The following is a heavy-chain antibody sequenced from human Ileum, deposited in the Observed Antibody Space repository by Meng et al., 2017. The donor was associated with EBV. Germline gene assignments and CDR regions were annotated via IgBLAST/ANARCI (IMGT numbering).Heavy chain of an antibody. CDR1: GFSLSTSGVG. CDR2: IFWDDDK. D-gene: IGHD2-2*01. J-gene: IGHJ1*01. Sequence: QITLKESGPTLVKPTQTLTLTCTVSGFSLSTSGVGVGWIRQPPGKALEWLALIFWDDDKRFSPSLKSSLTITKDTSKNQVVLTMTNMDPVDTATYYCVHSRGHCIITSFYPPYLHHWGQGTMVTVSS. V-gene: IGHV2-5*02. CDR3: VHSRGHCIITSFYPPYLHH.